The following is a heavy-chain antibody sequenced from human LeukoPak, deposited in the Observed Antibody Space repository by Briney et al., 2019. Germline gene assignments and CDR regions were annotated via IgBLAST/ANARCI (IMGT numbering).Heavy chain of an antibody. CDR1: GYTFTSYG. CDR3: ARDPYGSGSYYNPYNWFDP. V-gene: IGHV1-18*01. J-gene: IGHJ5*02. Sequence: TSVKVSCKASGYTFTSYGISWVRQAPGQGLEWMGWISAYNGSTNYAQKLQGRVTMTTDTSTSTAYMELRSLRSDDTAVYYCARDPYGSGSYYNPYNWFDPWGQGTLVTVSS. D-gene: IGHD3-10*01. CDR2: ISAYNGST.